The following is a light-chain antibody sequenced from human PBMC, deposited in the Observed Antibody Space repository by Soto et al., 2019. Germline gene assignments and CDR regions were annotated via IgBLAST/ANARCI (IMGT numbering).Light chain of an antibody. CDR2: DSS. Sequence: DIQMTQSPSTLSASVGDSVTVTCRASQSISTWLAWYQQKPGRAPNLLIYDSSSLESGVPSRFSGSGSGTEFPLTIRSLQPDDSATYCCQHYGGMWTFGQGTKVDIK. V-gene: IGKV1-5*01. CDR3: QHYGGMWT. J-gene: IGKJ1*01. CDR1: QSISTW.